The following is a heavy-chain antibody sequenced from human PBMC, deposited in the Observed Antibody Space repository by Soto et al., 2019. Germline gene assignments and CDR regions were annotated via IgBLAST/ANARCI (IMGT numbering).Heavy chain of an antibody. Sequence: RASVKVSCKASGGTLSSYAISWVRQAPGQGLEWMGGIIPIFGTANYAQKFQGRVTITADESTSTAYMELSSLRSEDTAVYYCARRISSSWSEFYYYGMDVWGQGTPVTVSS. V-gene: IGHV1-69*13. D-gene: IGHD6-13*01. CDR1: GGTLSSYA. J-gene: IGHJ6*02. CDR3: ARRISSSWSEFYYYGMDV. CDR2: IIPIFGTA.